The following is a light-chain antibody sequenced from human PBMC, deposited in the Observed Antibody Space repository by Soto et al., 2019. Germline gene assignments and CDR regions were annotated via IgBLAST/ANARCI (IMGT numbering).Light chain of an antibody. CDR3: SSYTTSSTLV. CDR2: EVS. J-gene: IGLJ1*01. CDR1: SSDIGGYNY. Sequence: QSVLTQPASVSGSPGQSITISCTGTSSDIGGYNYVSWYQQHPGKAPKLMIYEVSDRPSGLSNRFPGSKSGNTASLTISGLQAEDEADYYCSSYTTSSTLVFGTGTKVTVL. V-gene: IGLV2-14*01.